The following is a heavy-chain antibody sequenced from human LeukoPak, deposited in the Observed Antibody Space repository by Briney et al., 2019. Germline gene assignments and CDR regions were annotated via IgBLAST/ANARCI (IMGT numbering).Heavy chain of an antibody. CDR2: IGSTSSTI. J-gene: IGHJ3*02. D-gene: IGHD3-22*01. V-gene: IGHV3-48*01. CDR3: ARDHHRRLYDSQARDTFDI. CDR1: GFTFSSYT. Sequence: GGSLRLSCAASGFTFSSYTMNWVRQAPGKGLEWVSYIGSTSSTIYYADSVKGRFTISRDNAKNSLYLQMNSLRAEDTAVYYCARDHHRRLYDSQARDTFDIWGQGTMVTVSS.